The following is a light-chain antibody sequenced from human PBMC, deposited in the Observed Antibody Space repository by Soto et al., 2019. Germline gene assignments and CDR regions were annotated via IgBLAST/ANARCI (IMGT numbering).Light chain of an antibody. CDR3: SSHTSSSTLYV. V-gene: IGLV2-14*01. Sequence: QSALTQPASVSGSPGQSITISCTGTSSDVGGHNYVSWYQQHPGKAPKLMIYEVSNRPSGVSNRFSGSKSANTASLTISGLQAEDEADYYCSSHTSSSTLYVFGTGTKVTVL. CDR2: EVS. J-gene: IGLJ1*01. CDR1: SSDVGGHNY.